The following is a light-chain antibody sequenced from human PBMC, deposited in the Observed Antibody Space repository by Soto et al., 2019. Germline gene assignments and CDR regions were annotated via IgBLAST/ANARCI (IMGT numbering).Light chain of an antibody. CDR2: SND. CDR1: SSNIGSNT. Sequence: QSALTQPPSASGTPGQRVTISCSGSSSNIGSNTVSWYQQLPGTAPKLLIYSNDQRPSGVPDRFSGSKAGTSASLAISGPECEDEGEEYCAAWDDSLNGVVVGGGTKLTVL. V-gene: IGLV1-44*01. J-gene: IGLJ2*01. CDR3: AAWDDSLNGVV.